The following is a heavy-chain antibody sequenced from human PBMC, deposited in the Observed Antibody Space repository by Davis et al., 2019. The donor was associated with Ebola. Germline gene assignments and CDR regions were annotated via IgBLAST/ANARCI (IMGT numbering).Heavy chain of an antibody. Sequence: SETLSLTCTVSGGSISSYYWSWIRQPAGKGLEWIGRIYTSGSTNYNPSLKSRVTMSVDTSKNQFSLKLSSVTAADTAVYYCARGVRAGYYDVSVNYYGMDVWGQGTTVTVSS. V-gene: IGHV4-4*07. CDR1: GGSISSYY. J-gene: IGHJ6*02. CDR2: IYTSGST. CDR3: ARGVRAGYYDVSVNYYGMDV. D-gene: IGHD3-22*01.